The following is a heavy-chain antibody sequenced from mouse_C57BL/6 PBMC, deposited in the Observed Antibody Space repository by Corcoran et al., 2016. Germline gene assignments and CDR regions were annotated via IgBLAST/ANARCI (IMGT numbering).Heavy chain of an antibody. D-gene: IGHD2-1*01. CDR2: INPNHGVT. CDR3: ARGAYGNYLWFAY. V-gene: IGHV1-26*01. J-gene: IGHJ3*01. Sequence: EVQLQQSGPELVKPGASVKISCKASGYTFTDYSMYWGKQSHGKSLEWSGDINPNHGVTSYNQKFKGKDTLTFAKSSSTAYMELRRLTSEDSAGYYCARGAYGNYLWFAYWGQGTLVTVSA. CDR1: GYTFTDYS.